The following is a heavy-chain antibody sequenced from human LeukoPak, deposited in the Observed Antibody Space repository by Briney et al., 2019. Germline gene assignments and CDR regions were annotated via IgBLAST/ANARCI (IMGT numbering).Heavy chain of an antibody. Sequence: SGGSLRLSCAASGFTFSSYSMNWVRQAPGKGLEWVSSISSSSSYIYYADSVKGRSTISRDNAKNSLYLQMNSLRAEDTAVYYCARGLRITMVRAPDYWGQGTLVTVSS. CDR3: ARGLRITMVRAPDY. V-gene: IGHV3-21*01. J-gene: IGHJ4*02. CDR2: ISSSSSYI. D-gene: IGHD3-10*01. CDR1: GFTFSSYS.